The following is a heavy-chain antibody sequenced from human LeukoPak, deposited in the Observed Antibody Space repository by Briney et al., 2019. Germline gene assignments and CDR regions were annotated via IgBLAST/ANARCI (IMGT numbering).Heavy chain of an antibody. CDR1: GFTVSSNY. CDR3: ARVGSLRIQLWSPSDY. Sequence: PGGSLRLSCAASGFTVSSNYMSWVRQAPGKGLEGVSVIYSGGSTYYADSVKGRFTISRDNAKNSLYLQMNSLRAEDTAVYYCARVGSLRIQLWSPSDYWGQGTLVTVSS. CDR2: IYSGGST. D-gene: IGHD5-18*01. J-gene: IGHJ4*02. V-gene: IGHV3-53*01.